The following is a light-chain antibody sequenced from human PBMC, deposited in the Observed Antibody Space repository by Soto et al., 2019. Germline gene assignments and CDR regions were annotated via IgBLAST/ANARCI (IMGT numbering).Light chain of an antibody. CDR3: QQFRNWPWT. CDR2: GAS. CDR1: QSVSSY. Sequence: EIVLTQSPGTLSLSPGERATLSCRASQSVSSYLAWYQQKPGQAPRLLIHGASTRATGIPARISGSGSGTEFTLTISSLQSEDFAVYYCQQFRNWPWTFGQGTKVDIK. J-gene: IGKJ1*01. V-gene: IGKV3D-15*01.